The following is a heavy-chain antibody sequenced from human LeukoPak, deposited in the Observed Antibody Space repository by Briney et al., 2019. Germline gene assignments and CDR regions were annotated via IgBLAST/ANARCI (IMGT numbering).Heavy chain of an antibody. J-gene: IGHJ2*01. D-gene: IGHD4-23*01. Sequence: GGSLRLSCAASGFTFSSYWMTWVRQAPGKGLEWVANIKQDGSEKYYVDSVKGRFTISRDNAKNSLYLQMISLRAEDTAVYYCARGGGNLDLYFDLWSRGTLVTVSS. CDR2: IKQDGSEK. CDR1: GFTFSSYW. V-gene: IGHV3-7*05. CDR3: ARGGGNLDLYFDL.